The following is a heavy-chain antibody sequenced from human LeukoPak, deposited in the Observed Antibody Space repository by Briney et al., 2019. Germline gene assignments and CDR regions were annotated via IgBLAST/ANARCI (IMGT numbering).Heavy chain of an antibody. Sequence: PGRSLTLSCAASGFTFSSFGMHWVRQAPGKGLEWVAVIWYDASKYYADSVKGRFTISRDNSKNTLYLQMNSLRAEDTAVYYCAKDQTYYYDSSGQWDPYYFDYWGQGTLVTVSS. V-gene: IGHV3-33*06. CDR1: GFTFSSFG. CDR2: IWYDASK. CDR3: AKDQTYYYDSSGQWDPYYFDY. D-gene: IGHD3-22*01. J-gene: IGHJ4*02.